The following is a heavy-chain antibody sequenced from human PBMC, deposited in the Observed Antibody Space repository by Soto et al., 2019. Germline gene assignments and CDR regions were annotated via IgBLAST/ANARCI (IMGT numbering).Heavy chain of an antibody. CDR3: ARDRGSSGVIPHPLPNFDY. J-gene: IGHJ4*02. CDR2: ISAYNGNT. CDR1: GYTFTSYG. V-gene: IGHV1-18*04. D-gene: IGHD3-16*01. Sequence: QVQLVQSGAEVKKPGASVKVSCKASGYTFTSYGISWVRQAPGQGLEWMGWISAYNGNTNYAQKLQGRVTMTTDTSTSTADMELRSLRSDDTAVYYWARDRGSSGVIPHPLPNFDYWGQGTLVTVSS.